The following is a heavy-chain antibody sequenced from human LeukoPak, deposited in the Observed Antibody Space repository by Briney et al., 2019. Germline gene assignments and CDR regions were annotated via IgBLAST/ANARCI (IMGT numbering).Heavy chain of an antibody. J-gene: IGHJ4*02. CDR1: GFTFSSYG. CDR2: ISYDGSNK. D-gene: IGHD6-19*01. Sequence: GGSLRLSCAASGFTFSSYGMHWVRQAPGKGLEWVAVISYDGSNKYYADSVKGRFTFSRDNSKNTLYLQMNSLRAEATAVYYCAKLTGIAVAAPFDYWGQGTLVTVSS. V-gene: IGHV3-30*18. CDR3: AKLTGIAVAAPFDY.